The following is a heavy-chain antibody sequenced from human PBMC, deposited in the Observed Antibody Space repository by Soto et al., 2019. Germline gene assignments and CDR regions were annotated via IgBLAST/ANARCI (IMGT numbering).Heavy chain of an antibody. V-gene: IGHV3-30*03. CDR2: ISYDGSLQ. J-gene: IGHJ4*02. D-gene: IGHD5-18*01. CDR1: GFAFSSYG. Sequence: QAQLVESGGGVVQPGRSLRLSCAASGFAFSSYGMHWVRQDQGTGLEWVAVISYDGSLQHYADSVKGRFTISRDNSKNMVLLQMSSLRAEDTAVYYCVSDRGYGHASVPYSWGQGTLVSVSS. CDR3: VSDRGYGHASVPYS.